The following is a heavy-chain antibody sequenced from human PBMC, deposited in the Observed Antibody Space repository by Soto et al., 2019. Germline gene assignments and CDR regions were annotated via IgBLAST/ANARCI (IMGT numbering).Heavy chain of an antibody. CDR2: IYYSGST. CDR1: GGSTSSYY. D-gene: IGHD3-10*01. V-gene: IGHV4-59*08. CDR3: ARHNYGSGSTYFDY. J-gene: IGHJ4*02. Sequence: SETLSLTCTVSGGSTSSYYWSWIRQPPGRGLEWIGYIYYSGSTNYNPSLKSRVTISVDTSKNQFSLKLNSMTAADTAVYYCARHNYGSGSTYFDYWGQGTLVTVSS.